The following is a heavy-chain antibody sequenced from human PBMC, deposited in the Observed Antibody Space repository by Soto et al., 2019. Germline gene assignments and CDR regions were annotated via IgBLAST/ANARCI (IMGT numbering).Heavy chain of an antibody. CDR3: AKDGGYCSSTSCYYAFDI. CDR2: ISGSGGST. Sequence: GGSLRLSCAASGFTFSSYAMSWVRQAPGKGLEWVSAISGSGGSTYYADSVKGRFTISRDNSKNTLYLQMNSLRAEDTAVYYCAKDGGYCSSTSCYYAFDIWGQGTMVTVSS. V-gene: IGHV3-23*01. CDR1: GFTFSSYA. D-gene: IGHD2-2*01. J-gene: IGHJ3*02.